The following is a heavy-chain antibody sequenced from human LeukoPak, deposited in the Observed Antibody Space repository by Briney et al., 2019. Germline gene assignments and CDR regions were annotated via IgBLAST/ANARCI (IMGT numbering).Heavy chain of an antibody. V-gene: IGHV3-48*01. D-gene: IGHD3-3*01. Sequence: GGSLRLSCAASGFTFSSYAMNWVRQAPGKGLEWVSYISSSSSTIYYADSVKGRFTISRDNAKNSLYLQMNSLRAEDTAVYYCARLEYVLRFLESPAAFDIWGQGTMVTVSS. CDR3: ARLEYVLRFLESPAAFDI. J-gene: IGHJ3*02. CDR1: GFTFSSYA. CDR2: ISSSSSTI.